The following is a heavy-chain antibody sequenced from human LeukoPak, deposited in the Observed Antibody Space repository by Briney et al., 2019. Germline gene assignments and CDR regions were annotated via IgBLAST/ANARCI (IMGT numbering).Heavy chain of an antibody. D-gene: IGHD3-10*01. CDR3: AKVMKGSERLTMVRGVIIKTAGLYYMDV. Sequence: GGSLRLSCAASGFTFSSYRMNWVRQAPGKGLEWVSSISASGGSTNYADSVKGRFTISRDNSKNTVYLQMNSLRAEDTAVYYCAKVMKGSERLTMVRGVIIKTAGLYYMDVWGKGTTVTVSS. J-gene: IGHJ6*03. CDR1: GFTFSSYR. CDR2: ISASGGST. V-gene: IGHV3-23*01.